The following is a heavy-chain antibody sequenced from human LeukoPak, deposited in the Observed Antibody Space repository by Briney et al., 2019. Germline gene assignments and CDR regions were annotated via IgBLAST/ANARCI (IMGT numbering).Heavy chain of an antibody. Sequence: SESLSLTCAVSVGSLSIYYWSWIRQPPGKGVEWLGYIYYSGSTNYNPSLKSRVTISVDTSKNQFSLKLSSVTAADTAVYYCARVGWYFDYFDYWGQGTLVTVSS. CDR3: ARVGWYFDYFDY. CDR2: IYYSGST. CDR1: VGSLSIYY. V-gene: IGHV4-59*01. J-gene: IGHJ4*02. D-gene: IGHD2-15*01.